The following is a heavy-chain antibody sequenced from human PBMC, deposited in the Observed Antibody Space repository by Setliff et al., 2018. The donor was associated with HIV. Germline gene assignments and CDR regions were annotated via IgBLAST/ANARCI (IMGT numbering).Heavy chain of an antibody. Sequence: PSETLSLTCIVSGASISSDTWSWIRQPPGKGLQWIGFIYNSEMINYNPSLKSRVSMSLDTSKNQFSLKLTSVTAADTAVYYCARGGTSSNWFDPWGQGTPVTVSS. D-gene: IGHD1-26*01. CDR2: IYNSEMI. CDR1: GASISSDT. V-gene: IGHV4-59*01. J-gene: IGHJ5*02. CDR3: ARGGTSSNWFDP.